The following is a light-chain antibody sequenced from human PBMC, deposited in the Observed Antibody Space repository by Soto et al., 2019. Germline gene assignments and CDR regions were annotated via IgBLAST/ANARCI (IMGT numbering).Light chain of an antibody. CDR3: QQYNSYSIT. CDR1: QSISSW. CDR2: KAS. V-gene: IGKV1-5*03. J-gene: IGKJ5*01. Sequence: DIQMTQSPSTLSASVGDRVTITCRASQSISSWLAWYQQKPGKAPKLLIYKASSLGGGVPSRFSGSGSGTEFTLTISSLQPDDFATYYCQQYNSYSITFGQGTRLEIK.